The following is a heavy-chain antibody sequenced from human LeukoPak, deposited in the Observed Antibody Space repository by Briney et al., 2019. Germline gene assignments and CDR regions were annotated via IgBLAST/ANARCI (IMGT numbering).Heavy chain of an antibody. D-gene: IGHD1-26*01. Sequence: GGPLRLSCAASGFTVSSNYMSWVRQAPGRGLEWVSVIYSGGRTYYADSVKGRFTISRDNSKNTVYLQMNSLRAEDTAVYYCARANSATIPGADPWGQGTLVTVSS. V-gene: IGHV3-53*01. CDR2: IYSGGRT. J-gene: IGHJ5*02. CDR1: GFTVSSNY. CDR3: ARANSATIPGADP.